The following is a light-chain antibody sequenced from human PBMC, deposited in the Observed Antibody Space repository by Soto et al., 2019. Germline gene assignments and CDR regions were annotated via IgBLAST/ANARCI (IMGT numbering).Light chain of an antibody. V-gene: IGKV1-5*03. CDR2: KAS. CDR3: QQYHSYPYT. J-gene: IGKJ2*01. Sequence: DVQMTQSPYTLSASVGDSVTITCRASRYINRLGWYQQKPGRAPKLLIYKASNLDSGVPSRFSGGASGIEFSLTISSRQPDDFATYYCQQYHSYPYTFGQGTKLQIK. CDR1: RYINR.